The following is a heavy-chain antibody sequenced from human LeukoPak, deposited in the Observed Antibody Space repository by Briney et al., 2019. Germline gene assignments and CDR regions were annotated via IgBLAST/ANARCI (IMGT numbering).Heavy chain of an antibody. V-gene: IGHV1-46*01. CDR2: INPSGGST. CDR1: GYTFTSYY. D-gene: IGHD3-10*01. J-gene: IGHJ4*02. Sequence: ASVKVSCKASGYTFTSYYMHWVRQAPGQGLEWTGIINPSGGSTSYAQKFQGRVTMTRDTSTSTVYMELSSLRSEDTAVYYCARDMGRQATMARGPVDYWGQGTLVTVSS. CDR3: ARDMGRQATMARGPVDY.